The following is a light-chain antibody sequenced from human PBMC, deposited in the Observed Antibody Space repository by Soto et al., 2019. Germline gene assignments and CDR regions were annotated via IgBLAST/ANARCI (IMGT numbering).Light chain of an antibody. CDR1: PAISNN. V-gene: IGKV3-15*01. CDR2: GAS. CDR3: QQYVNWPLT. J-gene: IGKJ4*01. Sequence: VLTQAPDTLSVSPGERATLPCRASPAISNNVAWYQLKDGQVPRLLIYGASTRAADVPARFSGGGSGTEFTLTISSLHSEDVADYYCQQYVNWPLTFGGGTKVDIK.